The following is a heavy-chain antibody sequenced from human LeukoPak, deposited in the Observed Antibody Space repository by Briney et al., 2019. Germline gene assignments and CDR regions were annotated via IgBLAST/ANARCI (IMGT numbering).Heavy chain of an antibody. Sequence: SVKVSCKASGGTFSSYAISWVRQAPGQGLEWMGRIIPIFGTANYAQKFQGRVTITTDESTSTDYMELSSLRSEDTAVYYCARSSSSGYEGPPFDPWGQGTLVTVSS. J-gene: IGHJ5*02. CDR1: GGTFSSYA. CDR2: IIPIFGTA. D-gene: IGHD6-13*01. CDR3: ARSSSSGYEGPPFDP. V-gene: IGHV1-69*05.